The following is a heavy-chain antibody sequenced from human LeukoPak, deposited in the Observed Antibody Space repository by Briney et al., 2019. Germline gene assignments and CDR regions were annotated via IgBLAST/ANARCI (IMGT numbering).Heavy chain of an antibody. CDR2: IGNTGGDA. V-gene: IGHV3-23*01. Sequence: GGSLRLSCAASGFAFSSYAMTWVRQAPGKGLGWVSTIGNTGGDAYYADSVKGRFTISRDNSKNTLYLQMNTLRPEDTAVYYCARAYGDLAYWGQGTLVTVSS. CDR3: ARAYGDLAY. D-gene: IGHD4-17*01. CDR1: GFAFSSYA. J-gene: IGHJ4*02.